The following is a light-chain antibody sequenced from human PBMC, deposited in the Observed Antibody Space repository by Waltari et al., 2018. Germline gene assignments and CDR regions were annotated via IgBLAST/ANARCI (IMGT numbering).Light chain of an antibody. CDR1: QAISNW. CDR2: AAS. CDR3: QQGNSFPPT. J-gene: IGKJ1*01. V-gene: IGKV1-12*01. Sequence: DIQMTQSPSSVSTSVGDRVILTCRASQAISNWLAWYQQKPGKAPKLLIYAASVLQTGVPSRFTGSGSGTDFTLTISNLQPEDFATYFCQQGNSFPPTFGQGTKVEVK.